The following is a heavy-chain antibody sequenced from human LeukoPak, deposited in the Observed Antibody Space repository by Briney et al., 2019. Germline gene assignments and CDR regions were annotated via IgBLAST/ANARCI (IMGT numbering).Heavy chain of an antibody. D-gene: IGHD2-2*01. V-gene: IGHV1-18*01. CDR2: ISAYNGNT. Sequence: GASVTVSCKASGYTFTSYGISWVRQAPGQGLEWMGWISAYNGNTNYAQKLQGRVTMTTDTSTSTAYMELRSLRSDDTAVYYCARGEIVVVPAPYGMDVWGQGTTVTVSS. CDR1: GYTFTSYG. CDR3: ARGEIVVVPAPYGMDV. J-gene: IGHJ6*02.